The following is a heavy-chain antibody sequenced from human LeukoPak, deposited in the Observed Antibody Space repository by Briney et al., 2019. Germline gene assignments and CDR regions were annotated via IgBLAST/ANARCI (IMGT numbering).Heavy chain of an antibody. CDR2: LDVGGST. D-gene: IGHD2-15*01. J-gene: IGHJ3*02. V-gene: IGHV3-53*01. CDR1: GLSVSGNY. Sequence: GGSLRLSCAASGLSVSGNYMSWVRQPPGKGPEWVSVLDVGGSTYYAGSVKGRFTISRDKSKNTLYLQINSLRAEDTAVYYCARGGNSGGSLRSPFDIGGRGTMVTVSS. CDR3: ARGGNSGGSLRSPFDI.